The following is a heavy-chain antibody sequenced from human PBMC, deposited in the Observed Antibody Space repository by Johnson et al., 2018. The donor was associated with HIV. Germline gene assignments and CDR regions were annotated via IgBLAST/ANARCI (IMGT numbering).Heavy chain of an antibody. J-gene: IGHJ3*01. CDR2: IYSGGST. V-gene: IGHV3-66*01. CDR1: GFTFSNAW. Sequence: VQLVESGGDLVKPGGSLRLSCAASGFTFSNAWMSWVRQAPGKGLEWVSVIYSGGSTYYADSVKGRFTISRDNFKNTLYLQMNSLRAEDTAVYYCARGIVEVQPRYRLLRDDVFDVWGQGTMVTVSS. CDR3: ARGIVEVQPRYRLLRDDVFDV. D-gene: IGHD2-15*01.